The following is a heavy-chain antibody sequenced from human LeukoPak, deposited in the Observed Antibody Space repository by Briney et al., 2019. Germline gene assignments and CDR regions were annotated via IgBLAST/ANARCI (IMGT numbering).Heavy chain of an antibody. V-gene: IGHV3-64D*06. CDR1: GFTFSSYA. Sequence: GGSLRLSCSASGFTFSSYAIYWVRQAPGKGLEYVAAITSDGFSPLYADSVKGRSTVSRDNSKNAVFLQMSSLTTEDTAVYFCVKRRDTSRSGWGVFDYWGQGTLVTVSS. CDR2: ITSDGFSP. D-gene: IGHD3-10*01. CDR3: VKRRDTSRSGWGVFDY. J-gene: IGHJ4*02.